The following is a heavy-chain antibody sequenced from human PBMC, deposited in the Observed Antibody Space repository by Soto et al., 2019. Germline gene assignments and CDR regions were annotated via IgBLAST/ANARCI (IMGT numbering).Heavy chain of an antibody. CDR2: ISASGGST. CDR3: AKGLVGGYDYYYFYNMDV. Sequence: EVQLLESGGGLVQPGGSLRLSCAASGFTFSSYAMSWVRQAPGKGLEWVSAISASGGSTYYADSVKGRFTISRDNSKNTLYLQMNSLRAQDTALYYCAKGLVGGYDYYYFYNMDVWGQGTTVTVSS. V-gene: IGHV3-23*01. CDR1: GFTFSSYA. D-gene: IGHD5-12*01. J-gene: IGHJ6*02.